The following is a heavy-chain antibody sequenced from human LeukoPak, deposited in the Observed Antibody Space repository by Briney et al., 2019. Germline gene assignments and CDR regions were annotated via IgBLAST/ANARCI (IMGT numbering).Heavy chain of an antibody. J-gene: IGHJ3*02. V-gene: IGHV3-9*01. CDR1: GLTFDDYA. CDR3: VAGSGYSPADAFYI. Sequence: PGGSLRLSCAASGLTFDDYAMYWVRHAPGKGLEWVAGISWNSGKTGYVDSVKGRFTVSRDNAKNSLFLQMNSLRTEDAALYYCVAGSGYSPADAFYIWGQGTRVTVSS. CDR2: ISWNSGKT. D-gene: IGHD5-18*01.